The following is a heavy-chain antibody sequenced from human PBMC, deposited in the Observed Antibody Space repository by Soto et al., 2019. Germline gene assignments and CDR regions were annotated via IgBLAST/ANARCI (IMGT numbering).Heavy chain of an antibody. J-gene: IGHJ4*02. V-gene: IGHV4-34*01. Sequence: SETLSLTCAVYGGSFSGYYWSWIRQPPGKGLEWIGEINHSGSTNYNPSLKSRVTISVDTSKNQFSLKLSSVTAEDTAVYYCAKGSVVLMVYLYWGQGTLVTVSS. D-gene: IGHD2-8*01. CDR1: GGSFSGYY. CDR2: INHSGST. CDR3: AKGSVVLMVYLY.